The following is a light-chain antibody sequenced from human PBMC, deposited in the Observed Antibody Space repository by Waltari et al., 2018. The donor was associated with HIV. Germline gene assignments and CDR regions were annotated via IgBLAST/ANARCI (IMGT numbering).Light chain of an antibody. Sequence: SVLTQPPSVSAAPGQTITISCSRSSSNIGRTYVASYQQFPGRAPKFLIYEDFRRPSGIPDRFSGSKSGTSATLDITGLQTGDEADYYCGTWDSSLGAGVFGGGTKVTV. V-gene: IGLV1-51*02. CDR2: EDF. J-gene: IGLJ3*02. CDR3: GTWDSSLGAGV. CDR1: SSNIGRTY.